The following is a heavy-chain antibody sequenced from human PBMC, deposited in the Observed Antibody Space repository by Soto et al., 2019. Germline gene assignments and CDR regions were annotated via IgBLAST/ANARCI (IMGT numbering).Heavy chain of an antibody. V-gene: IGHV3-30*18. D-gene: IGHD3-3*01. CDR1: GFTFAHYA. J-gene: IGHJ4*02. Sequence: QAQLVESGGGVVQPGTSLRLSCAASGFTFAHYAMHWVRHSPGKGLEWVAFMSHDENRKLYSDSVKGRFTISRDNSKSTLYLQMSRPRAEDTAVYYCAKDYDFWSASVNPYFDSWGLGTLVTVSS. CDR3: AKDYDFWSASVNPYFDS. CDR2: MSHDENRK.